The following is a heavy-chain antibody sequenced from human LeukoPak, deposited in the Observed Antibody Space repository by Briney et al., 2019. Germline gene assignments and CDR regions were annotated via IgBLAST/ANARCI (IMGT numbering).Heavy chain of an antibody. CDR3: ARDNLRGVIGDPFGY. D-gene: IGHD3-16*02. CDR1: GYTFTSYG. V-gene: IGHV1-18*04. CDR2: ISAYNGNT. Sequence: GASVKVSCKASGYTFTSYGISWVRQAPGQGLEWMGWISAYNGNTNYAQKLQGRVTMTTDTSTSTAYMELRSLRSDDTAVYYCARDNLRGVIGDPFGYWGQGTLVTVSS. J-gene: IGHJ4*02.